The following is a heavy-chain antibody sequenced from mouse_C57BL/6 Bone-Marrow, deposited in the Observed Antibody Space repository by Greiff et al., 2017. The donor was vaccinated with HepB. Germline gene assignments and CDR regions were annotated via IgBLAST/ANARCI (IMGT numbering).Heavy chain of an antibody. V-gene: IGHV10-1*01. CDR2: IRSKSNNYAT. CDR3: VSLYDGYYFYAMDY. Sequence: DVHLVESGGGLVQPKGSLKFSCAASGFSFNTYAMNWVRQAPGKGLEWVARIRSKSNNYATYYADSVKDRFTISRDDSESMLYLQMNNLKTEDTAVYYCVSLYDGYYFYAMDYWGQGTSVTVSS. D-gene: IGHD2-3*01. CDR1: GFSFNTYA. J-gene: IGHJ4*01.